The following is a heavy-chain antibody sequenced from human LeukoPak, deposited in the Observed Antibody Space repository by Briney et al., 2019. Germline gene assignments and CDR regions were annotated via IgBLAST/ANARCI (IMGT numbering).Heavy chain of an antibody. D-gene: IGHD2-2*01. CDR2: IWNDGSKK. Sequence: PGGSLRLSCAASGFTFSTYGMHWVRQAPGKGLEWVAVIWNDGSKKYYADSVKGRFTISRDNYKNVLYLQMNTLRVDDAAVYYCAKDRNIVIIPAAIEGFDHWGLGTLVTVSS. V-gene: IGHV3-33*06. J-gene: IGHJ4*02. CDR3: AKDRNIVIIPAAIEGFDH. CDR1: GFTFSTYG.